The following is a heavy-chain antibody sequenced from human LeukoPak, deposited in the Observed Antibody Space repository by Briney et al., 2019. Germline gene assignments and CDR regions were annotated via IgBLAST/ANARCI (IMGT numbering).Heavy chain of an antibody. J-gene: IGHJ4*02. CDR3: ARMRGYSSSSDISPIDY. Sequence: PGGSLRLSCAASGFTFSSYWMHWVRQAPGKGLVWVSGISAGGETTFYADSVRGRLTISRDNSKNTLYLQMNSLRAEDTAVYYCARMRGYSSSSDISPIDYWGQGTLVTVSS. CDR1: GFTFSSYW. D-gene: IGHD6-6*01. V-gene: IGHV3-74*01. CDR2: ISAGGETT.